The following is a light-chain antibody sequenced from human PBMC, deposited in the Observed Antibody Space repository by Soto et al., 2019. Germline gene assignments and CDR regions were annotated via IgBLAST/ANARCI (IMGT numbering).Light chain of an antibody. CDR3: QQANTFPFT. Sequence: DIQMTQSPSSVSASVGDRVTFTCRASQHISSWLAWYQQKPGKAPKLLIAAASILQSGVPSRFSGSGYGTEFALTISSLQPEDFATYVCQQANTFPFTFGPGTRLESK. CDR2: AAS. J-gene: IGKJ3*01. V-gene: IGKV1-12*02. CDR1: QHISSW.